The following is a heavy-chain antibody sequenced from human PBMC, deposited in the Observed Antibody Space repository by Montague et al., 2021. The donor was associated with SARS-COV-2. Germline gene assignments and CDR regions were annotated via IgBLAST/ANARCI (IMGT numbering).Heavy chain of an antibody. Sequence: TLSLTCTVSGYSIDSGGYFWSWIRQHPGKGLEWIGFIYYSGSSDYNPSLESRVSIPVDRSKNQFSLKLSSVTAADTAVYYCARIFCGGDCDGSGVFDIWGQGTMVTVSS. V-gene: IGHV4-31*03. D-gene: IGHD2-21*02. J-gene: IGHJ3*02. CDR2: IYYSGSS. CDR3: ARIFCGGDCDGSGVFDI. CDR1: GYSIDSGGYF.